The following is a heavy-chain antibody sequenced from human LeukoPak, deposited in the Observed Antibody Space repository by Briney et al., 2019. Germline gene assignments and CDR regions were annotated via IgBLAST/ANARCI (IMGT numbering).Heavy chain of an antibody. Sequence: PGGSLRLSCAASGFTFSDYYMSWIRQAPGKGLEWVSYISSSGSTIYYADSVKGRFTISRDNAKNSLYLQMNSLRAEDTAVYYCARDPDKQQLSPHCDYWGQGTLVTVSS. V-gene: IGHV3-11*01. CDR3: ARDPDKQQLSPHCDY. CDR2: ISSSGSTI. J-gene: IGHJ4*02. D-gene: IGHD6-13*01. CDR1: GFTFSDYY.